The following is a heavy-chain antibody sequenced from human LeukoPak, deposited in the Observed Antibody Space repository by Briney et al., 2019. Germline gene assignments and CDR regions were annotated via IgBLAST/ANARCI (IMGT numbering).Heavy chain of an antibody. CDR1: GFIFNNYA. CDR3: AKDQWTLDY. V-gene: IGHV3-9*01. CDR2: ISWNSGSI. J-gene: IGHJ4*02. Sequence: GGSLRLSCAGSGFIFNNYAMHWVRQPPGKGLEWVSGISWNSGSIDYADSVKGRFTISRDNAKNTLYLQMNSLRAEDTAVYYCAKDQWTLDYWGQGTLVTVSS. D-gene: IGHD6-19*01.